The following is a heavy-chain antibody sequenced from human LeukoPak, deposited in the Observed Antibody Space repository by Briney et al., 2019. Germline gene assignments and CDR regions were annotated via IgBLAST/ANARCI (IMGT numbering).Heavy chain of an antibody. CDR1: GGSISSYY. CDR2: ISDIGSI. J-gene: IGHJ5*02. Sequence: SETLSLTCTVSGGSISSYYWSWIRQPPGKGLEWIAYISDIGSINYNPSLKSRVTISLDTSKNQFSLKLSSVTAADTAVYYCARARCSSTSCYWGFMSWFDPWGQGTLVTVSS. D-gene: IGHD2-2*01. CDR3: ARARCSSTSCYWGFMSWFDP. V-gene: IGHV4-59*01.